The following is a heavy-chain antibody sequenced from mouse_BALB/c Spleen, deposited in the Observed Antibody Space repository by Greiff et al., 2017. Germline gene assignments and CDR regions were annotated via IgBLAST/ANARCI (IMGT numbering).Heavy chain of an antibody. Sequence: EVQLQESGPELVKPGASVKMSCKASGYTFTSYVMHWVKQKPGQGLEWIGYINPYNDGTKYNEKFKGKATLTSDKSSSTAYMELSSLTSEDSAVYYCAREKTQTGTSWYFDVWGAGTTVTVSS. V-gene: IGHV1-14*01. J-gene: IGHJ1*01. D-gene: IGHD4-1*01. CDR2: INPYNDGT. CDR3: AREKTQTGTSWYFDV. CDR1: GYTFTSYV.